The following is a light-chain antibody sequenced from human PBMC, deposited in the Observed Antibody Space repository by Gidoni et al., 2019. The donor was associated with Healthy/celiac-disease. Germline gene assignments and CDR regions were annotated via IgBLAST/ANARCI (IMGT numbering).Light chain of an antibody. V-gene: IGKV2-28*01. Sequence: DNGLTQSPLSLPVTPGEPASISCRSSQSLLHSNGYNYLDWYLQKPGQSPQLLVYLGSNRASGVPDRFSGGGSGTDFALKISRVEAGDVGVYYCMQALHAPRSFGQGTKLEIK. CDR2: LGS. J-gene: IGKJ2*04. CDR1: QSLLHSNGYNY. CDR3: MQALHAPRS.